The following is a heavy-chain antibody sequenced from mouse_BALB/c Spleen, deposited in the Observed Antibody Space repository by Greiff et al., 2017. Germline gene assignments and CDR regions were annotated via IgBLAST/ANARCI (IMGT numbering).Heavy chain of an antibody. D-gene: IGHD1-1*01. J-gene: IGHJ2*01. Sequence: VQLQQSGAELVKPGASVKLSCKASGYTFTSYDINWVRQRPEQGLEWIGWIFPGDGSTKYNEKFKGKATLTADKSSSTAYMQLSSLTSVDSAVYFCARSPTVVATGDYWGQGTTLTVSS. CDR3: ARSPTVVATGDY. CDR2: IFPGDGST. CDR1: GYTFTSYD. V-gene: IGHV1S56*01.